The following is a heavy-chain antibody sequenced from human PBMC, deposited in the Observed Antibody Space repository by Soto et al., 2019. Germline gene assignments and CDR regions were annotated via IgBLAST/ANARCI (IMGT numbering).Heavy chain of an antibody. V-gene: IGHV4-61*01. D-gene: IGHD6-13*01. J-gene: IGHJ5*02. Sequence: QVQLQESGPGLVKPSETLSLTCTVSGGSVSSGTYYWSWIWQPPGKGLEWIAYIYYSGSTNYNPSLKSRVSISLDMSKNQSSLKLSSVTAADTAVYYCARARIAAAGTWWFDPWGQGTLVTVSS. CDR2: IYYSGST. CDR3: ARARIAAAGTWWFDP. CDR1: GGSVSSGTYY.